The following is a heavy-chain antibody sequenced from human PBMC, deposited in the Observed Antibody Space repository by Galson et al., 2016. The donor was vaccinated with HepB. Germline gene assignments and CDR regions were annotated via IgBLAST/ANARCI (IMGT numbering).Heavy chain of an antibody. J-gene: IGHJ4*02. D-gene: IGHD5-24*01. V-gene: IGHV1-18*04. Sequence: SVKVSCKASGYTFTTYGITWVRQAPGQGLEWVGWISTYNGDTNHAQKLQGRVTLTTDRSTNTAYMEVRSLESDDTAVYYWAGDRDRSLDYWGQGTLVTVSS. CDR2: ISTYNGDT. CDR1: GYTFTTYG. CDR3: AGDRDRSLDY.